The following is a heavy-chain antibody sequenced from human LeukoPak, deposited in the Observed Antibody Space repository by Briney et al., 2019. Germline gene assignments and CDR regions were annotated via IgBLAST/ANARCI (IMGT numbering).Heavy chain of an antibody. V-gene: IGHV1-24*01. Sequence: ASVKVSCKVSGYTLTELSMHWVRQAPGKGLEWMGGFDPEDGETIYAQKFQGRVTMIEDTSTDTAYMELSSLRSEDTAVYYCATDGRRLLRFLEWLNDWGQGTLVTVSS. CDR1: GYTLTELS. J-gene: IGHJ4*02. CDR3: ATDGRRLLRFLEWLND. CDR2: FDPEDGET. D-gene: IGHD3-3*01.